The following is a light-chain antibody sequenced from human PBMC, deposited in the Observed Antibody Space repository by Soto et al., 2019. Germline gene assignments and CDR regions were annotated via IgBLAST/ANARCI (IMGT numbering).Light chain of an antibody. J-gene: IGKJ2*01. CDR1: QSDSSN. Sequence: EIVMTQSPATLSVSPGERATLSCRASQSDSSNLAWYQQKPGQAPRLLIYGASTRATGIPARFSGSGSGTEFTLTISSLQSEDFAVYYCQQYNNWPPYTFGQGTKVDIK. V-gene: IGKV3-15*01. CDR3: QQYNNWPPYT. CDR2: GAS.